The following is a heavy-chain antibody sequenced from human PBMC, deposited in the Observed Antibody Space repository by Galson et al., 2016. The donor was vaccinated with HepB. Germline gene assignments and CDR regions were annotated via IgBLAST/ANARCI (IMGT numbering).Heavy chain of an antibody. D-gene: IGHD1-14*01. V-gene: IGHV3-66*01. CDR3: ARAPPLPTTVGGYDS. J-gene: IGHJ4*02. CDR2: IYSDGTT. CDR1: GFTVSGTY. Sequence: SLRLSCAASGFTVSGTYMSWVRQAPGKGLQWVSVIYSDGTTYYTDSVKGRFTIARDNAKNTLYLQMNSLSAEDTAVYYCARAPPLPTTVGGYDSWGQGTVVTVSS.